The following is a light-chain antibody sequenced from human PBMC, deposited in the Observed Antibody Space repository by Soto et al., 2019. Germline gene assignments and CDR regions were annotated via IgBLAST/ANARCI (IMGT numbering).Light chain of an antibody. Sequence: QSALTQPRSVSGSPGQSVTISCTGTSSDVGGFNYVSWYQQYPGKAPKLMIYDVSKRPSGVPDRFSGSKSGNTASLTISGLQAEDEADYYCCSYGGSNTHVVFGGGTKVTVL. V-gene: IGLV2-11*01. CDR3: CSYGGSNTHVV. J-gene: IGLJ2*01. CDR1: SSDVGGFNY. CDR2: DVS.